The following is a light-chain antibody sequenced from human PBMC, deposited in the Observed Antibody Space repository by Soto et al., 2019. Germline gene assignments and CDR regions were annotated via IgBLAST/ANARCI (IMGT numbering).Light chain of an antibody. V-gene: IGKV1-33*01. CDR1: QDISKF. CDR2: DAS. CDR3: QQYDNLPFT. Sequence: DIQMTQSPSSLSASVGDRVSFTCQASQDISKFLNWYQHKPGQAPSLLIYDASKSQFGVPSRFSGSGSGTDFTFTISSLQPEDNATYYSQQYDNLPFTLGPGTQVDVK. J-gene: IGKJ3*01.